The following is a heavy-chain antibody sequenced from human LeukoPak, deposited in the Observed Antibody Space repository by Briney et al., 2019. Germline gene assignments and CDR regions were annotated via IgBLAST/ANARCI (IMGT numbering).Heavy chain of an antibody. CDR1: GGTFSSYA. CDR3: ARDETGSTATKYYYYMDV. V-gene: IGHV1-69*01. J-gene: IGHJ6*03. D-gene: IGHD3-10*01. Sequence: SSVKVSCKASGGTFSSYAISWVRQAPGQGLEWMGGIIPIFGTANYAQKFQGRVTTTADESTSTAYMELSGLRSEDTAVYYCARDETGSTATKYYYYMDVWGKGTTVTVSS. CDR2: IIPIFGTA.